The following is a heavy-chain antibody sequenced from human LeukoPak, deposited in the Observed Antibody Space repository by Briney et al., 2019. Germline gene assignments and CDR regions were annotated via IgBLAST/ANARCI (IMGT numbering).Heavy chain of an antibody. V-gene: IGHV4-59*08. CDR3: ARHGSGTSLALYP. Sequence: SETLPLTCTVSGGSTSSYYWSWIRQSPGKGLEWVGYISYSGTTNYNPSLKSRVTISLGTSKNRFSLNLTSVTAADTAVYYCARHGSGTSLALYPWGQGTLVTVSS. CDR1: GGSTSSYY. D-gene: IGHD3-10*01. CDR2: ISYSGTT. J-gene: IGHJ5*02.